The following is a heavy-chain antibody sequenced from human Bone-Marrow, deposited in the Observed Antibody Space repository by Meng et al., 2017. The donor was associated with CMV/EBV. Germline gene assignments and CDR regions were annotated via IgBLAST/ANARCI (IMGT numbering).Heavy chain of an antibody. J-gene: IGHJ4*02. CDR1: GGSISSSNW. Sequence: GSLRLSCAVSGGSISSSNWWSWVRQHPGKDLEWIGYIYYSGSTSYNPSLKSRVTISIDASKNQFSLKLSSVTAADTAVYYCARALEVDYFDYWGQGTLVTVSS. D-gene: IGHD2-15*01. CDR2: IYYSGST. V-gene: IGHV4-4*02. CDR3: ARALEVDYFDY.